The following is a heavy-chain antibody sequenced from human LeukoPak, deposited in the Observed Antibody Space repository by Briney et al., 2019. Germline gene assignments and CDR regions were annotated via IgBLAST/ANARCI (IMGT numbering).Heavy chain of an antibody. D-gene: IGHD4-17*01. Sequence: GGSLRLSCAASGFTVSSNYMSWVRQAPGKGLEWVSVIYSVGSTYYAGSVKGRFTIYRDNSKNTLYIQMNSLRAEDTAVYYCARAMGGDYARGAFDIWGQGTMVTVSS. CDR1: GFTVSSNY. V-gene: IGHV3-53*01. CDR3: ARAMGGDYARGAFDI. CDR2: IYSVGST. J-gene: IGHJ3*02.